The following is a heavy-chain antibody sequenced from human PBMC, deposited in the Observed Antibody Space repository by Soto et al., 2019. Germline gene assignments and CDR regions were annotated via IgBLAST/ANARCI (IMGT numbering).Heavy chain of an antibody. D-gene: IGHD2-2*01. CDR1: GFTFSSHA. J-gene: IGHJ3*02. Sequence: PGGSLRLSCEGSGFTFSSHAIHWVRQAPGKGLEWVAVISYDGINKFYADSVKGRFTISRDNSKNTVYLQMNSLRAEDTAVYYCARRLYCSSTSCYWRAFDIWGQGTMVTVSS. V-gene: IGHV3-30*03. CDR2: ISYDGINK. CDR3: ARRLYCSSTSCYWRAFDI.